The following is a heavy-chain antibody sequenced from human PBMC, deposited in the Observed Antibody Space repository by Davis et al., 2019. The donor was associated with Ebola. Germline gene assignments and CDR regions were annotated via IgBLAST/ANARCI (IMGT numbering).Heavy chain of an antibody. CDR2: IYYSGNT. V-gene: IGHV4-39*01. CDR1: GGSISSSSYY. CDR3: ARRMALGRGWFDP. Sequence: MPSETLSLTCTVSGGSISSSSYYWGWIRQPPGKGLEWIGSIYYSGNTYYHPSLKSRVTISADTSRNQFSLRLTSVTAADTAVYFCARRMALGRGWFDPWGHGTLVAVSS. D-gene: IGHD1-26*01. J-gene: IGHJ5*02.